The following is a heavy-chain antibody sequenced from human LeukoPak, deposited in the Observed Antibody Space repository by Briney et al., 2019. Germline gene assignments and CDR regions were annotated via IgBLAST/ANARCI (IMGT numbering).Heavy chain of an antibody. CDR1: GFVFSSYA. J-gene: IGHJ4*02. CDR2: IKSQSDGGTI. D-gene: IGHD4-23*01. Sequence: PGGSLRLSCAASGFVFSSYAMSWVRQAPGKGLEWVGRIKSQSDGGTIDYAAPVKGRFTISRDDSKNTLYVQMNSLKIEDTAVYYCITTTFYYGGKGYWGRGTLVTVSS. CDR3: ITTTFYYGGKGY. V-gene: IGHV3-15*01.